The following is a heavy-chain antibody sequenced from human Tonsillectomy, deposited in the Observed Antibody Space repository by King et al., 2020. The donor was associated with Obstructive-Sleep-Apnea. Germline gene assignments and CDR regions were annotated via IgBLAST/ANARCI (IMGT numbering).Heavy chain of an antibody. CDR1: GYSLTDDS. Sequence: VQLVQSGAEVTKPGASVKVSFKASGYSLTDDSLHWVRQAPGQGLEWMGWINAGKDNTKYSQKFQGRVTITRDTSASTAYMEVSSLRSEDTAVYFCAREDGAYCGGDCFSWNFDYWGQGTLVTVSS. D-gene: IGHD2-21*02. V-gene: IGHV1-3*01. CDR3: AREDGAYCGGDCFSWNFDY. CDR2: INAGKDNT. J-gene: IGHJ4*02.